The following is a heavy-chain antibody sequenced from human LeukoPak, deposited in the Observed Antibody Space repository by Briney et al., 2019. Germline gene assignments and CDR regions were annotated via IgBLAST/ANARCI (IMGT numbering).Heavy chain of an antibody. CDR2: IRGSGDST. CDR3: ARDRPYGGVGDFDY. Sequence: GGSLRLSCVASGFTFNIYAMTWVRQAPGKGLEWVSAIRGSGDSTYYADSVKGRFTISRDNSKNTVYLQMNSLTVEDTAVYYCARDRPYGGVGDFDYWGQGTLVTVSS. CDR1: GFTFNIYA. V-gene: IGHV3-23*01. D-gene: IGHD3-16*01. J-gene: IGHJ4*02.